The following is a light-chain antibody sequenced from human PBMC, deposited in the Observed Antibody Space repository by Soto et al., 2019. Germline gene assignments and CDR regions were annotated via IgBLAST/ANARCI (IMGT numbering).Light chain of an antibody. J-gene: IGKJ1*01. CDR3: QQSYSTPVT. CDR1: TSISRA. V-gene: IGKV1-39*01. Sequence: DIQMTQSPSSLSASVGDRVTITCRASTSISRALNWYQQKPGKAPKLLIYAASSLQSGVPSRFSGSGSGTDFTLTISSLQPEDFATYYCQQSYSTPVTFGQGTKVEIK. CDR2: AAS.